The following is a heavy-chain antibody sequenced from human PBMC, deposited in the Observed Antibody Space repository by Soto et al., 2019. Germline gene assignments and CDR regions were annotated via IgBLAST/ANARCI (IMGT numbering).Heavy chain of an antibody. CDR3: VHRRGAAAVAY. CDR1: GFSLTSSGVA. Sequence: QITLKESGPPLVKPTQTLTLTCSFSGFSLTSSGVAVGWVRQPPGKALEWLALIYWDDDERYSPSLQRRLTFSKDTSKNQVVLTMTNMDPSDTGTYYCVHRRGAAAVAYWGQGTLVTVSS. D-gene: IGHD6-13*01. J-gene: IGHJ4*02. CDR2: IYWDDDE. V-gene: IGHV2-5*02.